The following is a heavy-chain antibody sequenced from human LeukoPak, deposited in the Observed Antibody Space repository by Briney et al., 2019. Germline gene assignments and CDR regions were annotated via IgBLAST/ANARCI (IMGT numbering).Heavy chain of an antibody. CDR3: AKASYYYDSSGYIDY. Sequence: GGSLRLSCAASGFTFSSYGMHWVRQAPGKGLEWVPVISYDGSNKYYADSVKGRFTISRDNSKNTLYLQMNSLRAEDTAVYYCAKASYYYDSSGYIDYWGQGTLVTVSS. J-gene: IGHJ4*02. D-gene: IGHD3-22*01. CDR1: GFTFSSYG. V-gene: IGHV3-30*18. CDR2: ISYDGSNK.